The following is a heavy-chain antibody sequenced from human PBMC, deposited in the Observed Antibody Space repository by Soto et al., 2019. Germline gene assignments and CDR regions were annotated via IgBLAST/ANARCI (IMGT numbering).Heavy chain of an antibody. CDR2: ISHDGSNK. CDR1: GFTFSSYA. Sequence: QVQLVESGGGVVQPGRSLRLSCAASGFTFSSYAMHWVRQAPGKGLEWVAVISHDGSNKYYADSVKGRFTISRDNSKNTLYLQMNSLRAEDTAVYYCARGYGDYATGYDYWGQGTLVTVSS. CDR3: ARGYGDYATGYDY. J-gene: IGHJ4*02. D-gene: IGHD4-17*01. V-gene: IGHV3-30-3*01.